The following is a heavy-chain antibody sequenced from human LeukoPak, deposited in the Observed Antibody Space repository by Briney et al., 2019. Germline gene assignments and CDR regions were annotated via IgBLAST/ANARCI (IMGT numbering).Heavy chain of an antibody. CDR1: GYSISSGYY. V-gene: IGHV4-38-2*02. CDR2: IYHSGST. J-gene: IGHJ4*02. D-gene: IGHD1-26*01. Sequence: SETLSLTCTVSGYSISSGYYWGWIRQPPGKGLEWFGSIYHSGSTYYNPSLKSRVTISVDTSKNQFSLKLSSVTAADTAVYYCARDLASPSQSWGQGTLVTVSS. CDR3: ARDLASPSQS.